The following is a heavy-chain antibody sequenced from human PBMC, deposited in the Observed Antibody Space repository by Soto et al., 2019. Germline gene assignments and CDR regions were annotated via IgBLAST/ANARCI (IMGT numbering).Heavy chain of an antibody. D-gene: IGHD6-19*01. CDR2: INHSGST. Sequence: QVQLQQWGAGLLKPSETLSLTCAVYGGSFSGYYWSWIRQPPGKGLEWIGEINHSGSTNYNPSLKSRVTISVDTSKNQFSLKLSSVTAADTAVYFCARGRQWLLWNWFDPWGQGTLVTVSS. J-gene: IGHJ5*02. V-gene: IGHV4-34*01. CDR3: ARGRQWLLWNWFDP. CDR1: GGSFSGYY.